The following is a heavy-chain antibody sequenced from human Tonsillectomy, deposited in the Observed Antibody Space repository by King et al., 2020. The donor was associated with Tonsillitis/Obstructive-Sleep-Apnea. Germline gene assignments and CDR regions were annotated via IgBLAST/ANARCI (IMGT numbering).Heavy chain of an antibody. CDR1: GFTFSNYL. V-gene: IGHV3-64D*06. CDR3: VKSRDCSSTSCYRPFDD. J-gene: IGHJ4*02. D-gene: IGHD2-2*01. CDR2: ISSNGGDT. Sequence: VQLVESGGGLVQPGGSLRLSCSASGFTFSNYLMHWVRQAPGKGLEYVSAISSNGGDTYYADSVKGRFTISRDNSKNTLYLQMSSLKAEDTAVYYCVKSRDCSSTSCYRPFDDWGQGTLAT.